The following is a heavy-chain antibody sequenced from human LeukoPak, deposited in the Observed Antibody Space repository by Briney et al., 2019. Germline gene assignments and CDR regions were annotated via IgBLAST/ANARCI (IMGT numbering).Heavy chain of an antibody. Sequence: GGSRRLSCAASGFTFSSYAMSWVRQAPGKGLEWVSAISGSGGSTYYADSVKGRFTISRDNSKDTLYLQMNSLRAEDTAVYYCAKQNGWDFDYWGQGTLVTVSS. V-gene: IGHV3-23*01. CDR2: ISGSGGST. CDR3: AKQNGWDFDY. J-gene: IGHJ4*02. D-gene: IGHD1-26*01. CDR1: GFTFSSYA.